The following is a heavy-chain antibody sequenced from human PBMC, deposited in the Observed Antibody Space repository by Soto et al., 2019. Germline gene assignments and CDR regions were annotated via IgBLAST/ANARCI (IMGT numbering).Heavy chain of an antibody. CDR1: GFTFSNYA. CDR3: AKEGTSGLYYFDY. V-gene: IGHV3-23*01. CDR2: ISGSGDTS. D-gene: IGHD6-19*01. J-gene: IGHJ4*02. Sequence: LRLSCAASGFTFSNYAISWVRQAPGKGLEWVSIISGSGDTSYYADSVKGRFTISRDNYRNTLYLQMNSLRAGDSAKYYCAKEGTSGLYYFDYWGPGTLVTVSS.